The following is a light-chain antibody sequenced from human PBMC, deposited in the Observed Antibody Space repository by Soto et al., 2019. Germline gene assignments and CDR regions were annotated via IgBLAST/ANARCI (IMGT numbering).Light chain of an antibody. CDR3: QSDDSSLSGVV. Sequence: QLVLTQPPSVSGAPGQRVTISCTGSSSNIGAGYDVHWYQQLPGTAPKLLIYGNINRPSGVPDRFSGSKSGTSAALAITGLQAEDEADYYCQSDDSSLSGVVFGVGIKLTVL. CDR1: SSNIGAGYD. J-gene: IGLJ2*01. CDR2: GNI. V-gene: IGLV1-40*01.